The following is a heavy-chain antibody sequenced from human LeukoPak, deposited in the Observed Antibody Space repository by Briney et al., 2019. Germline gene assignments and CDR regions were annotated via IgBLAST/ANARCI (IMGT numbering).Heavy chain of an antibody. CDR3: ARGPDIVVAPAAGYYYGMNV. Sequence: SETLSLTCTVSGGSISSYYWSLIRQPAGKGLEWIGRIYTSGSTNYNPSLKSRVTMSVDTSKNQFSLKLSSVTAADTAVYYCARGPDIVVAPAAGYYYGMNVWGQGTTVTVSS. J-gene: IGHJ6*02. D-gene: IGHD2-2*01. CDR2: IYTSGST. V-gene: IGHV4-4*07. CDR1: GGSISSYY.